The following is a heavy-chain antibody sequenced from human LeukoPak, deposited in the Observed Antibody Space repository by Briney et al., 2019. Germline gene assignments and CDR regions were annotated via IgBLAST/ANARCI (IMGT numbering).Heavy chain of an antibody. J-gene: IGHJ6*02. V-gene: IGHV1-2*04. CDR1: GYTFTSFG. CDR2: INPTSGVT. CDR3: ARDLSSSWSFYGLDV. Sequence: ASVKVSCKASGYTFTSFGMNWVRQAPGQGLEWMGWINPTSGVTNYAQKFQDWVTLTRDTSISTAYMELSSLKSDDTAVYYCARDLSSSWSFYGLDVWGQGTTVTVSS. D-gene: IGHD6-13*01.